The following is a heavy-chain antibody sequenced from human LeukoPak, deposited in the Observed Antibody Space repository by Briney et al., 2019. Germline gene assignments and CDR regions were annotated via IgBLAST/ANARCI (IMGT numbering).Heavy chain of an antibody. CDR2: ITSGSSYI. Sequence: GGSLRLSCAASGFTFSSYNMNWVRQAPGKGLEWVSSITSGSSYIYYADSVRGRFTISRDNAKNSLYLQMNSLRAEDTAVYYCARDPYSGIYVSYYYYFMDVWGKGTTVTISS. D-gene: IGHD1-26*01. J-gene: IGHJ6*03. V-gene: IGHV3-21*01. CDR1: GFTFSSYN. CDR3: ARDPYSGIYVSYYYYFMDV.